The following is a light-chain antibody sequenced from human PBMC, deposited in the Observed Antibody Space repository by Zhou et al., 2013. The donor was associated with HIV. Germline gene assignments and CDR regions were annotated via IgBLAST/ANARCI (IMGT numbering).Light chain of an antibody. V-gene: IGKV1-17*01. CDR1: QGIKDD. Sequence: DIQMTQSPSSLSASVGDRVTITCRASQGIKDDLAWFQQKPGKAPKRLIFAASSLEGGVPSRFSGSGSGTDFTLTISSLQTDDFATYYCQQYRIFPRTFGQGT. CDR2: AAS. J-gene: IGKJ1*01. CDR3: QQYRIFPRT.